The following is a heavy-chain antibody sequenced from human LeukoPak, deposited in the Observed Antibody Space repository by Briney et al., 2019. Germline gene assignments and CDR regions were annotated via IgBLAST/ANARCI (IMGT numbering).Heavy chain of an antibody. J-gene: IGHJ4*02. CDR1: GDSISSGGYA. V-gene: IGHV4-31*11. Sequence: PSETLSLTCAVSGDSISSGGYAWSWIRQHPGKGLEWIGYIYYSGSTYYNPSLKSRVTISVDTSKNQFSLKLSSVTAADTAVYYCARAQRYGSGSDFDYWGQGTLVTVSS. CDR2: IYYSGST. CDR3: ARAQRYGSGSDFDY. D-gene: IGHD3-10*01.